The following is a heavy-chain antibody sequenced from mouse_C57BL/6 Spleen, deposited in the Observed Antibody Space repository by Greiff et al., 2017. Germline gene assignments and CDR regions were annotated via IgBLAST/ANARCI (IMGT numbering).Heavy chain of an antibody. D-gene: IGHD1-1*01. CDR1: GFTFSSYA. CDR3: ARGGDYYGSSHFDY. CDR2: ISDGGSYT. Sequence: EVQLQESGGGLVKPGGSLKLSCAASGFTFSSYAMSWVRQTPEKRLEWVATISDGGSYTYYPDNVKGRFTISRDNAKNNLYLQMSHLKSEDTAMYYCARGGDYYGSSHFDYWGQGTTLTVSS. V-gene: IGHV5-4*01. J-gene: IGHJ2*01.